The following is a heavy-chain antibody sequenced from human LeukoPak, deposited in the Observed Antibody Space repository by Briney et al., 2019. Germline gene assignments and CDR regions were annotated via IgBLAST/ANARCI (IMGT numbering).Heavy chain of an antibody. V-gene: IGHV3-7*03. J-gene: IGHJ4*02. Sequence: GGSLRLSCAASGFTFTSYWMPWVRQAPGKGLEWVSSINHVGNNTYYVDSVRGRFTISRDNSKNTLYLQMNSLRAEDTAVYSCAKSRGLVSPDFWGQGTLVTVSS. CDR3: AKSRGLVSPDF. CDR2: INHVGNNT. D-gene: IGHD6-13*01. CDR1: GFTFTSYW.